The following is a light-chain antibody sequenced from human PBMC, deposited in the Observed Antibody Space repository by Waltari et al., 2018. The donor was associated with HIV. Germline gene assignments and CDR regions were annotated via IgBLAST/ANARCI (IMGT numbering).Light chain of an antibody. V-gene: IGLV2-14*01. Sequence: QSALTQPAPVSGSPGQSITISCTGTSSDVAGYDDFSWYQQHPGKAPKLMIYEVSNRPSGVSNRFSGSTSGNTASLTISGLQAEDEADYSCNSYTSTWVFGGGTKLTVL. CDR3: NSYTSTWV. J-gene: IGLJ3*02. CDR2: EVS. CDR1: SSDVAGYDD.